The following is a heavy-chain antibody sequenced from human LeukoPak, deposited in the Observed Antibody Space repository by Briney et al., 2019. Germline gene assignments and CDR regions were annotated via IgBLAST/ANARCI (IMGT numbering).Heavy chain of an antibody. V-gene: IGHV3-30*02. J-gene: IGHJ6*03. D-gene: IGHD1-26*01. CDR2: IQYDGNTK. CDR3: AKRGGTYSYFYYVDV. CDR1: GFTFTTYA. Sequence: PGGSLRLSCVASGFTFTTYAMHWVRQAPGKGLEWVAFIQYDGNTKYYVDSVKGRFTISRDTSKNTVFLQMSNLRADDTAVYYCAKRGGTYSYFYYVDVWGKGTTVTVSS.